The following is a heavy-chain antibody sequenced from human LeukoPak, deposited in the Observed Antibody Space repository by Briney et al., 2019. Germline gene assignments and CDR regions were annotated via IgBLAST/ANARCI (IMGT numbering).Heavy chain of an antibody. J-gene: IGHJ3*02. CDR1: GFTFSSYD. V-gene: IGHV3-13*01. CDR3: ARKGVGAFDI. CDR2: IGTADDT. Sequence: GSLRLSCAASGFTFSSYDIHWVRQAAGKGLQWVSAIGTADDTYHAGSVKGRFTISRENANNSLYLQMNSLRAGDTAVYYCARKGVGAFDIWGQGTMVTVSS.